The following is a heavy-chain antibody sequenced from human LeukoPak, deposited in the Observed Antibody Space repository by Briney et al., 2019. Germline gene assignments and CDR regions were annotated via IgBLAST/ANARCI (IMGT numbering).Heavy chain of an antibody. J-gene: IGHJ3*02. Sequence: SETLSLTCAVYGGSFSGYYWSWIRQPPGKGLEWIGEINHSGSTNYNPSLKSRVTISVDTSKNQFSLKLSSVTAADTAVYYCARVSRMYCSSTSCKTAAFDTWGQGTMVTVSS. CDR3: ARVSRMYCSSTSCKTAAFDT. D-gene: IGHD2-2*01. CDR2: INHSGST. V-gene: IGHV4-34*01. CDR1: GGSFSGYY.